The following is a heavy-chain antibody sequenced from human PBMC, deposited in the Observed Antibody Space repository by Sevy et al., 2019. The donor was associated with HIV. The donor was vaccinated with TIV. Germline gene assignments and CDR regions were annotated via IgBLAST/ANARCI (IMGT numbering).Heavy chain of an antibody. J-gene: IGHJ3*02. V-gene: IGHV1-2*06. CDR1: GYIFSDYN. CDR3: VREDINAPRTLLSFDI. CDR2: INPNSGVT. Sequence: ASVKVSCKTTGYIFSDYNMHWVRQAPGQGLEWMALINPNSGVTIYAHNFRGRVSVTRDTSIGTAYMGLSGLTSDDTAVYYCVREDINAPRTLLSFDIWGQGTMVTVSS. D-gene: IGHD3-3*01.